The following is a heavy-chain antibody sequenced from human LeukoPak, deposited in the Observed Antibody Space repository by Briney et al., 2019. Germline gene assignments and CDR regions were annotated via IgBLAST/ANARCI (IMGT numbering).Heavy chain of an antibody. J-gene: IGHJ4*02. CDR3: ARGPLDYYDSSGYYYDY. Sequence: PSETLSLTCTVSGGSISSYYWSWIRQPPGKGLEWIGYIYYSGSTNYNPSLKSRVTISVDTSKNQFSLKLSSVTAADTAVYYCARGPLDYYDSSGYYYDYWGQGTLVTVSS. D-gene: IGHD3-22*01. CDR1: GGSISSYY. V-gene: IGHV4-59*01. CDR2: IYYSGST.